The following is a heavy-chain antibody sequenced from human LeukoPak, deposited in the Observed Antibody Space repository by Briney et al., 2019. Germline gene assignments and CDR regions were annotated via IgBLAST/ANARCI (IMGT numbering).Heavy chain of an antibody. Sequence: PPETLSLTCTVSGGSISSHYWSWIRQPPGKGLEWIGYIYYSGSTKFNPSLKSRVTISVDTSKNQFSLKLSSVTAADTAVYYCARGGGVTYYDSTGYLWNFDYWGQGAMVGVPS. V-gene: IGHV4-59*11. CDR3: ARGGGVTYYDSTGYLWNFDY. J-gene: IGHJ4*02. CDR1: GGSISSHY. CDR2: IYYSGST. D-gene: IGHD3-22*01.